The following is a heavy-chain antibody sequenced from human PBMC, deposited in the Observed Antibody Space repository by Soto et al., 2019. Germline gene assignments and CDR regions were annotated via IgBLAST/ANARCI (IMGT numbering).Heavy chain of an antibody. V-gene: IGHV3-30*18. CDR1: GFTLSSYG. D-gene: IGHD3-22*01. CDR2: ISHDGKNK. Sequence: GGSLRLSCAASGFTLSSYGMHWVRQAPGKGLEWVAVISHDGKNKYYGDSVKGRFTISRDNSKNTLYLQMNSLRDEDTAVYSCTKVMSSGYFLYYYNYGMDVWGQGTTVTVSS. J-gene: IGHJ6*02. CDR3: TKVMSSGYFLYYYNYGMDV.